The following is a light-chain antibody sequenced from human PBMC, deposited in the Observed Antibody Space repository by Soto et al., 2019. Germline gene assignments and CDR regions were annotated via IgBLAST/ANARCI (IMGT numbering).Light chain of an antibody. CDR2: GAS. V-gene: IGKV3-15*01. CDR1: QSVSSN. Sequence: IVMTQSPSTLSVSPGERAPLSCRASQSVSSNLAWYQQKPGQAPRLLIYGASTRATGIPARFSGSGSGTEFTLTISSLQPDDFATYYCQQYTSYPSWTFGQGTKLDIK. J-gene: IGKJ1*01. CDR3: QQYTSYPSWT.